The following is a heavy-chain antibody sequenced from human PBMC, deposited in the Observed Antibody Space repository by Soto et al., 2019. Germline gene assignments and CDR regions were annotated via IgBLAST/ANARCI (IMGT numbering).Heavy chain of an antibody. Sequence: SVKVSCKASGGTFSSYTISWVRQAPGQGLEWMGRIIPILGIANYAQKFQGRVTITADKSTSTAYMELSSLRSEDTAVYYCARKADYYAPFHPWGQGTLVTVSS. CDR2: IIPILGIA. J-gene: IGHJ5*02. D-gene: IGHD3-10*01. CDR1: GGTFSSYT. V-gene: IGHV1-69*02. CDR3: ARKADYYAPFHP.